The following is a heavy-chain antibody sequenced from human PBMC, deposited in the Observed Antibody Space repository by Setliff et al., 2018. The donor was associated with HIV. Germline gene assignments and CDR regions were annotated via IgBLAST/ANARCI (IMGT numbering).Heavy chain of an antibody. CDR3: ASSGYNYGGYYMDV. J-gene: IGHJ6*03. CDR1: GFTFSNYG. D-gene: IGHD5-18*01. Sequence: GGSLRLSCAASGFTFSNYGMHWIRQAPDKGLEWVAFIRFDGGDKYSADSVKGRFTISRDNSKNALYLQMDSLRDEDTAVYYCASSGYNYGGYYMDVWGKGTTVTVSS. CDR2: IRFDGGDK. V-gene: IGHV3-30*02.